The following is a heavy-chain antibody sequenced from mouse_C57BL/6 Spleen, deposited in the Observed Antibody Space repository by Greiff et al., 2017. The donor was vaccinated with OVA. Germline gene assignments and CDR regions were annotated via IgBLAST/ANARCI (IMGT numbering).Heavy chain of an antibody. CDR3: ARAGVITTANPNAGYFDV. CDR2: IYPRSGNT. CDR1: GYTFTSYG. Sequence: VKLQQSGAELARPGASVKLSCKASGYTFTSYGISWVKQRTGQGLEWIGEIYPRSGNTYYNEKFKGKATLTADKSSSTAYMELRSLTSEDSAVYFCARAGVITTANPNAGYFDVWGTGTTVTVSS. J-gene: IGHJ1*03. D-gene: IGHD1-1*01. V-gene: IGHV1-81*01.